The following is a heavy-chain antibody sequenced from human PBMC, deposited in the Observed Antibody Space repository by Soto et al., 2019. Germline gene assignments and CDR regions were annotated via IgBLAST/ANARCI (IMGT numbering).Heavy chain of an antibody. CDR3: ASPPSGNYFYYYYGREV. CDR1: GGTFSSYA. J-gene: IGHJ6*04. V-gene: IGHV1-69*12. CDR2: IIAIFGTG. D-gene: IGHD2-21*02. Sequence: QVQLVQSGAEVKKPGSSVKVSCKASGGTFSSYAISWVRQAPGQGLEWMGGIIAIFGTGDYAEKFQGRVTIAAYECTGTAYMELISLRAEDTALYYCASPPSGNYFYYYYGREVWGEGTTVTVFS.